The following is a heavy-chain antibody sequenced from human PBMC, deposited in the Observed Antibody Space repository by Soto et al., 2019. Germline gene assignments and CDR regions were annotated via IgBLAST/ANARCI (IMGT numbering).Heavy chain of an antibody. V-gene: IGHV4-59*01. CDR2: IYYSGST. D-gene: IGHD3-3*01. CDR3: ASVKASRYDFWSGYYTDTCLDY. CDR1: GGSISSYY. Sequence: SETLSLTCTVSGGSISSYYWSWIRQPPGKGLEWVGYIYYSGSTNYNPSLTSRVTISVDTSKNQFSLKLSSVTAADTAVYYCASVKASRYDFWSGYYTDTCLDYWGQGTLVTVSS. J-gene: IGHJ4*02.